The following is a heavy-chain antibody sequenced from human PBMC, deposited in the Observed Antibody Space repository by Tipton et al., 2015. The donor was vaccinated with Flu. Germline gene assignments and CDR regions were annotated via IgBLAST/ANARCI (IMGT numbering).Heavy chain of an antibody. Sequence: SLRLSCAASGFTFSSYGMHWVRQAPGKGLEWVAVIWYDGSNKYYADSVKGRFTISRDNSKNTLYLQMNSLRAEDTAVYYCARGDGSYYYGMDVWGQGTTVTVSS. V-gene: IGHV3-33*01. CDR2: IWYDGSNK. J-gene: IGHJ6*02. D-gene: IGHD6-25*01. CDR3: ARGDGSYYYGMDV. CDR1: GFTFSSYG.